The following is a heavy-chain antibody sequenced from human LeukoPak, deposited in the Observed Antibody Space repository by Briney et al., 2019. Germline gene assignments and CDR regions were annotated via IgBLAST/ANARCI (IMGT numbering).Heavy chain of an antibody. J-gene: IGHJ4*02. CDR1: GYTLTELS. D-gene: IGHD3-3*01. CDR3: AKTLRFLEWSTFDY. V-gene: IGHV1-46*01. CDR2: INPSGGST. Sequence: ASVKVSCKVSGYTLTELSMHWARQAPGQGLEWMGIINPSGGSTSYAQKFQGRVTMTRDTSTSTVYMELSSLRSEDTAVYYCAKTLRFLEWSTFDYWGQGTLVTVSS.